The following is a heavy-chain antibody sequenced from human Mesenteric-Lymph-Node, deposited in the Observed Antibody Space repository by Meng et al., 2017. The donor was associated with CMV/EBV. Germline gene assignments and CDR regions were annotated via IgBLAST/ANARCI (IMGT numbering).Heavy chain of an antibody. J-gene: IGHJ5*02. CDR2: ISAYNGNT. CDR1: YTCTSYG. CDR3: ARVRPPQLKYEAVWFDP. D-gene: IGHD5-24*01. Sequence: YTCTSYGISWVRQAPGQGLEWMGWISAYNGNTNYAQKLQGRVTMTTDTSTSTAYMELRSLRSDDTAVYYCARVRPPQLKYEAVWFDPWGQGTLVTVSS. V-gene: IGHV1-18*04.